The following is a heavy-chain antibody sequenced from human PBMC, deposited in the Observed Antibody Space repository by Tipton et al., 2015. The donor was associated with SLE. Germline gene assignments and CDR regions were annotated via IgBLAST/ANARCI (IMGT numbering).Heavy chain of an antibody. CDR3: ARHWEPPFDY. Sequence: GSLRLSCAASGFTFSSYGMHWVRQAPGKGLEWVANIKQDGNEKYYVDSVKGRFTISRDNAKNSLYLQMNSLRAEDTAVYYCARHWEPPFDYWGQGTLVTVSS. J-gene: IGHJ4*02. CDR1: GFTFSSYG. D-gene: IGHD1-26*01. CDR2: IKQDGNEK. V-gene: IGHV3-7*01.